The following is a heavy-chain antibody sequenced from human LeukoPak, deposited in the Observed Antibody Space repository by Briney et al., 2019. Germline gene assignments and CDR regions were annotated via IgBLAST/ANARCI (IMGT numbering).Heavy chain of an antibody. J-gene: IGHJ4*02. CDR1: GFTVSSNY. Sequence: GGSLRLSCAASGFTVSSNYMSWVRQAPGKGLEWVSVIYSGGSTYYADSVKGRFTISRDNSKNTLYLQMNSLRAEDTAVYYCARDPCGGIAVAGTMGFDYWGQGTLVTVSS. V-gene: IGHV3-53*05. D-gene: IGHD6-19*01. CDR2: IYSGGST. CDR3: ARDPCGGIAVAGTMGFDY.